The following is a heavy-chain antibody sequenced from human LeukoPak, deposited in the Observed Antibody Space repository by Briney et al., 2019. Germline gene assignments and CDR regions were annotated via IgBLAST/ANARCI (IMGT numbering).Heavy chain of an antibody. D-gene: IGHD6-13*01. CDR2: ISSSDSTI. J-gene: IGHJ4*02. CDR1: GFTFSDYY. V-gene: IGHV3-11*01. Sequence: GGSLRLSCAASGFTFSDYYMSWIRQAPGKGLEWDSYISSSDSTIYYADSVKGRFTISRENAKNSLYLQMNSLRAEDTAVYYCARDLGSDSSSPFDYWGQGTLVTVSS. CDR3: ARDLGSDSSSPFDY.